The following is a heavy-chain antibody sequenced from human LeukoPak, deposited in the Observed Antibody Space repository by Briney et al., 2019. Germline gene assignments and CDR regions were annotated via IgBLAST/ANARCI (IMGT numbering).Heavy chain of an antibody. V-gene: IGHV3-15*01. D-gene: IGHD1-26*01. CDR3: TTVEGATLYYYYGMDV. Sequence: GGSLRPSCAASGFTFSNAWMSWVRQAPGKGLEWVGHIKSKTDGATTDYAAPVKGRFTISRDDSKNTLYLQMNSLKTEDTAVYYCTTVEGATLYYYYGMDVWGQGTTVTVSS. J-gene: IGHJ6*02. CDR2: IKSKTDGATT. CDR1: GFTFSNAW.